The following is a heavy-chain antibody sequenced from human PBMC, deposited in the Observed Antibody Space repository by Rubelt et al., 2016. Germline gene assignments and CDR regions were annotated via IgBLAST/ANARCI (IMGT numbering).Heavy chain of an antibody. J-gene: IGHJ4*02. CDR2: FDPEDGET. Sequence: QVQLVQSGAEVKKPGASVKVSCKVSGYTLTELSMHWVRQAPGKGLEWMGGFDPEDGETIYAQKFQGRVPMTADTSTDTAYMELSSLRSEDTAVYYCRGIWGSYIDYWGQGTLVTVSS. D-gene: IGHD3-16*01. CDR1: GYTLTELS. CDR3: RGIWGSYIDY. V-gene: IGHV1-24*01.